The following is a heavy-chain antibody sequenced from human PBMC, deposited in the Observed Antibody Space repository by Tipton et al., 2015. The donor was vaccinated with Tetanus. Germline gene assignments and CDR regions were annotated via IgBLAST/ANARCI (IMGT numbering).Heavy chain of an antibody. J-gene: IGHJ4*02. D-gene: IGHD3-22*01. CDR3: ARGMDYDSSGIDGF. CDR1: GYTFTGYY. Sequence: QSGAEVKKPGASEKVSCKASGYTFTGYYMHWVRQAPGQGLEWMGWFNPNSGGTNYAQKFQGRVTMTRDTSISTAYMEVSRLRSDDTVIYYCARGMDYDSSGIDGFWGQGTLVTVSS. CDR2: FNPNSGGT. V-gene: IGHV1-2*02.